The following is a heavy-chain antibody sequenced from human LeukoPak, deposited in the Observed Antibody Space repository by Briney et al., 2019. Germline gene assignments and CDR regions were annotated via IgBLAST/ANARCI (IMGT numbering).Heavy chain of an antibody. D-gene: IGHD2-15*01. Sequence: ASVNVSFKASGYTFTIYYMHWVRQAPGQGLEWMGIINPSGGSTSYAQKFQGRVTMTRDTSTSTVYMELSSLRSEDTAVYYCARVGCSGGSCYSAAFDIWGQGTMVTVSS. CDR3: ARVGCSGGSCYSAAFDI. J-gene: IGHJ3*02. CDR1: GYTFTIYY. CDR2: INPSGGST. V-gene: IGHV1-46*01.